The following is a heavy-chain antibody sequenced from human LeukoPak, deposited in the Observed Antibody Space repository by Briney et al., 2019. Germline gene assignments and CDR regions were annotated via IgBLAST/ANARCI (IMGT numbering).Heavy chain of an antibody. J-gene: IGHJ5*02. D-gene: IGHD2-2*02. CDR1: GYSFPNYW. CDR2: IYPGDSHT. V-gene: IGHV5-51*01. Sequence: RGESLKISCKGSGYSFPNYWIGWVRQMPGKGLEWMGIIYPGDSHTRYSPSFQDQVTISVDKSISTAYLQWSSLKASDTAMYYCARGPYAYTSSATLGSYNWFDPWGQGSLVTVSS. CDR3: ARGPYAYTSSATLGSYNWFDP.